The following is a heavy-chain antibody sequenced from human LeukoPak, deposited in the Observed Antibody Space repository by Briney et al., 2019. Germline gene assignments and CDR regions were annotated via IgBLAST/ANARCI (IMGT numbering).Heavy chain of an antibody. CDR2: IWYDGGNK. Sequence: GGSLRLSCAASGFTFSSYGMHWVRQAPGKGLEWVAVIWYDGGNKYYADSVKGRFTISRDNSKNTLYLQMNSLRAEDTAVYYCARGVNYDRGAFDIWGQGTIVTVSS. CDR1: GFTFSSYG. J-gene: IGHJ3*02. V-gene: IGHV3-33*01. D-gene: IGHD3-22*01. CDR3: ARGVNYDRGAFDI.